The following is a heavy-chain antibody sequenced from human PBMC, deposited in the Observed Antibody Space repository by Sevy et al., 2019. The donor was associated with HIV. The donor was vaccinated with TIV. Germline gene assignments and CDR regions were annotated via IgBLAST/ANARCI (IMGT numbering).Heavy chain of an antibody. J-gene: IGHJ4*02. V-gene: IGHV3-30*03. Sequence: GGSLRLSCVGSGFSFSDHRMHWVRQAPGKGLEWMAVISYDGRNTKYKADSVKGRFTISRDNSKNTLYLQMNSLRAEDTAIYYCARDRGEILSFAFDYWGQGTLVTVSS. CDR1: GFSFSDHR. CDR2: ISYDGRNTK. CDR3: ARDRGEILSFAFDY. D-gene: IGHD3-16*01.